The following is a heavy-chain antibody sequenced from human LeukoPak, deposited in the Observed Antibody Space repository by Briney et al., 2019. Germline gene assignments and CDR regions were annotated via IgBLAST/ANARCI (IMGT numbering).Heavy chain of an antibody. CDR3: AMVRGVIPLVDY. CDR1: GYTFTSYG. D-gene: IGHD3-10*01. V-gene: IGHV1-18*01. J-gene: IGHJ4*02. Sequence: ASVKLSCKASGYTFTSYGISWVRQAPGQGLEWMGCISAYNGNTNYAQKLQGRVTMTTDTSKSTAYMELRSLRSDATAVYYCAMVRGVIPLVDYWGEGGLVTVSS. CDR2: ISAYNGNT.